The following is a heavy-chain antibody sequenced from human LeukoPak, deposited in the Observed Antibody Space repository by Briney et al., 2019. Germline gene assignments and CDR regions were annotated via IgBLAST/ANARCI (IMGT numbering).Heavy chain of an antibody. CDR1: GGSITGYY. CDR3: ARGPYCSSFSCPYWFDP. J-gene: IGHJ5*02. Sequence: PSETLSLTCTVSGGSITGYYWTWIRQPPGKGLEWIGYISDSGSTNYNPSLKSRVTMSVDSSNTEFSLRLNSVTAADTAVYYCARGPYCSSFSCPYWFDPWGQGTPVTVSS. D-gene: IGHD2-2*01. V-gene: IGHV4-59*01. CDR2: ISDSGST.